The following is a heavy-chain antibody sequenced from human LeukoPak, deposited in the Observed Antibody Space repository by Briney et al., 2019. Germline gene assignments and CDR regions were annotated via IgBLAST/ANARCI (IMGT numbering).Heavy chain of an antibody. Sequence: SETLSLTCTVSGGSISSYYWSWIRQPPGKGLEWIGYIYYTGTTDYNPSLKSRVTISVDTSKNQFSLKLSSVTAADTAVYYCARGYGRYFDYWGQGTLVTVSS. D-gene: IGHD4-17*01. CDR2: IYYTGTT. CDR1: GGSISSYY. CDR3: ARGYGRYFDY. J-gene: IGHJ4*02. V-gene: IGHV4-59*01.